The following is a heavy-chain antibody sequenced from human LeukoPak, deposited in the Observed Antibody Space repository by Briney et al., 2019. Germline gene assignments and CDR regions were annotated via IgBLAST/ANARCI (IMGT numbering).Heavy chain of an antibody. J-gene: IGHJ4*02. CDR2: FDPEDGET. CDR1: GYTLTELS. Sequence: ASVKVSCTVSGYTLTELSMHWVRQAPGKGLEWIGSFDPEDGETIYAQKFQGRVTMTENTSTDTAYMELSSLRSEDTAVYYCATGTWPAAGSSYWGQGTLVTVSS. CDR3: ATGTWPAAGSSY. V-gene: IGHV1-24*01. D-gene: IGHD2-2*01.